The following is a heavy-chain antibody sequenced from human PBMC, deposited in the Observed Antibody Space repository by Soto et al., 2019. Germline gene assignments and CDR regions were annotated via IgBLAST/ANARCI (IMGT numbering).Heavy chain of an antibody. CDR2: IYYSGST. CDR3: ATFCSGGSCYGDSDAFDI. D-gene: IGHD2-15*01. J-gene: IGHJ3*02. V-gene: IGHV4-39*01. CDR1: GGSISSSSYY. Sequence: SETLSLTCTVSGGSISSSSYYWGWIRQPPGKGLERIGSIYYSGSTYYNPSLKSRVTISVDTSKNQFSLKLSSVTAADTAVFYCATFCSGGSCYGDSDAFDIWGQGTMVTVSS.